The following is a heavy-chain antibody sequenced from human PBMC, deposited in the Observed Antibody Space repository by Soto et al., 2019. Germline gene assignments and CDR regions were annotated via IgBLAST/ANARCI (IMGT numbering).Heavy chain of an antibody. J-gene: IGHJ5*02. Sequence: PSETLSLTCTVSGGSISSSSYYWGWIRQPPGKGLEWIGSIYYSGSTYYNPSLKSRVTISVDTSKNQFSLKLSSVTAADTAVYYCASIPYYDFWSGIKNWFDPWGQGTLVTVSS. CDR2: IYYSGST. V-gene: IGHV4-39*01. CDR1: GGSISSSSYY. CDR3: ASIPYYDFWSGIKNWFDP. D-gene: IGHD3-3*01.